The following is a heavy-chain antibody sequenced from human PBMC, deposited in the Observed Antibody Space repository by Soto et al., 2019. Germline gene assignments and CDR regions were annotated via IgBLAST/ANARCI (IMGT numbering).Heavy chain of an antibody. CDR2: IYYSGNT. V-gene: IGHV4-30-4*01. J-gene: IGHJ6*02. CDR3: ARAGIYCSGGSCYPYYYYYYGMDV. Sequence: SETLSLTCTVSGDSISSGDYYWSWIRQPPGKGLEWIGCIYYSGNTYYNPSLKRRFSISVDTSKNQFSLPLSSVTVADTAVYYCARAGIYCSGGSCYPYYYYYYGMDVWGQGTTVTVSS. CDR1: GDSISSGDYY. D-gene: IGHD2-15*01.